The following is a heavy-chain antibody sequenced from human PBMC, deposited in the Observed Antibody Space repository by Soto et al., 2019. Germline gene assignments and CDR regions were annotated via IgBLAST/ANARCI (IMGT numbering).Heavy chain of an antibody. CDR3: ARIGYDYIWGSYRYPWFDP. D-gene: IGHD3-16*02. CDR1: GGSISSYY. Sequence: SETLSLTCTVSGGSISSYYWSWIRQPPGKGLEWIGYIYYSGSTNYNPSLKSRVTISVDTSKNQFSLKLSSVTAADTAVYYCARIGYDYIWGSYRYPWFDPWGQGTLVTVSS. V-gene: IGHV4-59*01. J-gene: IGHJ5*02. CDR2: IYYSGST.